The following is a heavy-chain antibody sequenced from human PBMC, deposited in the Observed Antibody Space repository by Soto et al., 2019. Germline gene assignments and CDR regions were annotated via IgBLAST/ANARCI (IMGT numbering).Heavy chain of an antibody. V-gene: IGHV3-7*05. Sequence: PGGSLRLSCAASGFTFSSYWMSWVRQAPGKGLEWVANIKQDGSEKYYVDSVKGRFTISRDNAKNSLYLQMNSLRAEDTAVYCCARDLYTAMANFDYWGQGTLVTVSS. CDR3: ARDLYTAMANFDY. CDR1: GFTFSSYW. D-gene: IGHD5-18*01. CDR2: IKQDGSEK. J-gene: IGHJ4*02.